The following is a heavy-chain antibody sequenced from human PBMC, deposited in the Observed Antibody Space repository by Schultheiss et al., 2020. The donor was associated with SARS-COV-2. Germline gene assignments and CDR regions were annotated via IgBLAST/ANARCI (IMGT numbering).Heavy chain of an antibody. CDR1: GFTFSDYY. D-gene: IGHD3-22*01. CDR3: AREYYYDSSGSPFDP. V-gene: IGHV3-33*08. J-gene: IGHJ5*02. CDR2: IWYDGSNK. Sequence: GGSLRLSCAASGFTFSDYYMSWIRQAPGKGLEWVAVIWYDGSNKYYADSVKGRFTISRDNAKNSLYLQMNSLRAEDTALYYCAREYYYDSSGSPFDPWGQGTLVTVSS.